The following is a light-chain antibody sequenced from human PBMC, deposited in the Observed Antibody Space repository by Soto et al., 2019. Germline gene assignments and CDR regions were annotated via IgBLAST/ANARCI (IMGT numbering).Light chain of an antibody. V-gene: IGKV3-11*01. Sequence: EIVLTQSPATLSLSPGERATLSCRASQRVSSYLAWYQQKPGQAPRLLIYDASNRATGIPARFSGSGSGTDFTLTISSLEPEDFAVYYCQQRSNWPPRTYTFGQGTKLAIK. J-gene: IGKJ2*01. CDR1: QRVSSY. CDR2: DAS. CDR3: QQRSNWPPRTYT.